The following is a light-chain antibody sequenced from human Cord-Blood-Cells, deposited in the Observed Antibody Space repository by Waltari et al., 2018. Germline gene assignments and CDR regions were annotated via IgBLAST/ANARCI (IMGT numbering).Light chain of an antibody. Sequence: IQMTQSPPSLPASVGARVTITCRASQIISSYLNWYQQKPGKAPKLLIYAASSLQSGVPSRFSGSGSGTDFTLTISSLQPEDFATYYCQQSYSTPWTFGQGTKVEIK. V-gene: IGKV1-39*01. CDR2: AAS. CDR3: QQSYSTPWT. CDR1: QIISSY. J-gene: IGKJ1*01.